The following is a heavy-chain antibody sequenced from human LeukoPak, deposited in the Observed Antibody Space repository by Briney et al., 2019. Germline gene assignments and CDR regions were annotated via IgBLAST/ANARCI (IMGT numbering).Heavy chain of an antibody. CDR2: ISYSGGST. CDR1: GFTFDDYA. Sequence: GGSLRLSCAASGFTFDDYAMNWVRQAPGKGLEWVSGISYSGGSTYYADSVKGRFTISRDNSKNTLFLQVNSLRAEDTAIYYCAKVALNHYVWGSDRSPLGYWGQGTLVTVSS. D-gene: IGHD3-16*02. J-gene: IGHJ4*02. CDR3: AKVALNHYVWGSDRSPLGY. V-gene: IGHV3-23*01.